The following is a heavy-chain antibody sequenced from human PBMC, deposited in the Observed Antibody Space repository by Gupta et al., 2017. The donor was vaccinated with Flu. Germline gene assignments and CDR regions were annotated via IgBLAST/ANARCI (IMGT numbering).Heavy chain of an antibody. Sequence: PGRGLEWVSGMCGSCGITYYADSVRGRFTISRDNSKNTLYLQMNSLRGEDTAVYYCAKGGGYLPHAYNYHMDVWGKGTTVTVSS. V-gene: IGHV3-23*01. D-gene: IGHD5-18*01. CDR2: MCGSCGIT. J-gene: IGHJ6*03. CDR3: AKGGGYLPHAYNYHMDV.